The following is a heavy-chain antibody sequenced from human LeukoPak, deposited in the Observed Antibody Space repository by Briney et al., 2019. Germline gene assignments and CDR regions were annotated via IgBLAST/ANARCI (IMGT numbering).Heavy chain of an antibody. J-gene: IGHJ4*02. CDR3: AREGGDYYGSGSYSGFDY. D-gene: IGHD3-10*01. V-gene: IGHV3-66*01. CDR2: IYSGGST. CDR1: GFTVSSNY. Sequence: GGSLRLSCAASGFTVSSNYMSWVRQAPGKGLEWVSVIYSGGSTYYADSVKGRFTTSRDNSKNTLYLQMNSLRAEDTAVYYCAREGGDYYGSGSYSGFDYWGQGTLVTVSS.